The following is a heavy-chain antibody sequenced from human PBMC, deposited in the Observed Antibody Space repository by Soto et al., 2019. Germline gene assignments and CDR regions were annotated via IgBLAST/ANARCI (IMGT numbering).Heavy chain of an antibody. V-gene: IGHV4-31*03. Sequence: PSETLSLTCTVSGASLSGGGFYWSWIRHHPERGLEWIGNIYYTGNTHYSPSLKSRVSISVDTSKNQLSLKLTSVTAADTAVYYCARGSTTSPYFYYGMDVWGQGTTVTVSS. CDR2: IYYTGNT. CDR3: ARGSTTSPYFYYGMDV. CDR1: GASLSGGGFY. D-gene: IGHD2-2*01. J-gene: IGHJ6*02.